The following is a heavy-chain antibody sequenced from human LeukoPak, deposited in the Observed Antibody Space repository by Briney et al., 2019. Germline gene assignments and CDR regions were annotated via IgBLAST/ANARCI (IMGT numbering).Heavy chain of an antibody. CDR1: GFTFDKYP. CDR2: VTENGGTT. J-gene: IGHJ4*02. V-gene: IGHV3-20*04. Sequence: GGSLRLSCAASGFTFDKYPMHWVRQPPGKGLEWVALVTENGGTTFYAGSVKGRFTISRDNSKNTLYLQMNSLRAEDTAVYYCARDASRYDSSGYYFDYWGQGTLVTVSS. D-gene: IGHD3-22*01. CDR3: ARDASRYDSSGYYFDY.